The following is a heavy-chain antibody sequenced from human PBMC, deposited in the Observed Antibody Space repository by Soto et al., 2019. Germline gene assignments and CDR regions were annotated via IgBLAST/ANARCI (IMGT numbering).Heavy chain of an antibody. CDR2: TSSDGGDK. V-gene: IGHV3-30*03. CDR1: GFSFSNYG. J-gene: IGHJ3*02. Sequence: GGSLRLSCVASGFSFSNYGMHWVRQAPGKGLEWVAVTSSDGGDKYYADSVKGRFTISRDNSKNTLYLQMNSLGPEDTAMFYCAIRGYQYAFDIWGQGTMVTVSS. D-gene: IGHD2-2*01. CDR3: AIRGYQYAFDI.